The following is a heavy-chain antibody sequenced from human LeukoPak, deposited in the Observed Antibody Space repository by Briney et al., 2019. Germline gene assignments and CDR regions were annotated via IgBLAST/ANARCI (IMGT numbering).Heavy chain of an antibody. J-gene: IGHJ3*02. CDR2: ISYDGSNK. V-gene: IGHV3-30-3*02. CDR1: GFTFSSYA. D-gene: IGHD6-19*01. CDR3: AKSYSSGWYDAFDI. Sequence: GGSLRLSCAASGFTFSSYAMHWVRQAPGKGLERVAVISYDGSNKYYADSVKGRFTISRDNSKNTLYLQMNSLRAEDTAVYYCAKSYSSGWYDAFDIWGQGTMVTVSS.